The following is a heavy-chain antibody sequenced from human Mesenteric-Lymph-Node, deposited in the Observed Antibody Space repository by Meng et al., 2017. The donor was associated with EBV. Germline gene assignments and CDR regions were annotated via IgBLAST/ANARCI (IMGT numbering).Heavy chain of an antibody. Sequence: EVQLLGCGGGLVQPGGSLRLSCGVSGFTFSNYDMSWVRQAPGKGLEWVSGISGSGGSTHYADSVKGRFTMSRDNPGNTLFLQMNSLRVEDTAVYYCANVPYSYWGQGTLVTVSS. V-gene: IGHV3-23*01. D-gene: IGHD2-2*01. CDR3: ANVPYSY. J-gene: IGHJ4*02. CDR2: ISGSGGST. CDR1: GFTFSNYD.